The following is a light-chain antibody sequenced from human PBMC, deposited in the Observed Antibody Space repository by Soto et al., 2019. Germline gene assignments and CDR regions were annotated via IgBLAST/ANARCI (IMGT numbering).Light chain of an antibody. CDR1: QDISTS. Sequence: DIQLTQSPSFLSASVGDRVTVSCRASQDISTSLAWFQQKAGKVPQLLVYPASTLQDGVPSRFIGSGSGTYFTLTINNLQAEDFATYYCQHLRTYPCSFGQGTKLDIK. CDR2: PAS. J-gene: IGKJ2*04. CDR3: QHLRTYPCS. V-gene: IGKV1-9*01.